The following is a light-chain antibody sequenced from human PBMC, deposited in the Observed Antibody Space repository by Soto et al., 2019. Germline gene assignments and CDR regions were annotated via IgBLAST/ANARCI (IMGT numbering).Light chain of an antibody. CDR1: NIGSRS. J-gene: IGLJ2*01. V-gene: IGLV3-21*02. CDR2: DDS. CDR3: QVWDTSTDHWI. Sequence: SYELTQPPSVSVAPRQTATISCGGNNIGSRSVHWYQQKSGQAPVLVVFDDSVRPSGIPERISGYNSGNTATLTISGVEAGDEADYYCQVWDTSTDHWIFGGGTKLTVL.